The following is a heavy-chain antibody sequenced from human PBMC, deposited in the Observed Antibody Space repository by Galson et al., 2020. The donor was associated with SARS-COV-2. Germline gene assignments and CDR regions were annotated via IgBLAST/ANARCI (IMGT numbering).Heavy chain of an antibody. CDR1: GGSISSGGYY. Sequence: SETLSLTCTVSGGSISSGGYYWSWIRQHPGKGLEWIGYIYYSGSTYYNPSLKSRVTISVDTSKNQFSLKLSSVTAADTAVYYCARFGDYFDWLLSGFDYWGQGTLVTVSS. J-gene: IGHJ4*02. D-gene: IGHD3-9*01. CDR3: ARFGDYFDWLLSGFDY. V-gene: IGHV4-31*03. CDR2: IYYSGST.